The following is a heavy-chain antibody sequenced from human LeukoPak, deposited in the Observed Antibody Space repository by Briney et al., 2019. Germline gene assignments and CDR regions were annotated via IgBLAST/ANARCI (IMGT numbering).Heavy chain of an antibody. V-gene: IGHV1-8*02. D-gene: IGHD2-8*01. J-gene: IGHJ4*02. CDR2: MNPNSGNT. CDR1: GYTFTSYD. CDR3: ARGDCTNGVCYFDY. Sequence: ASVKVSCKASGYTFTSYDINWVRQATGQGLEWMGWMNPNSGNTGYAQKFQGRVTMTRDMSTSTVYMELSSLRSEDTAVYYCARGDCTNGVCYFDYWGQGTLVTVSS.